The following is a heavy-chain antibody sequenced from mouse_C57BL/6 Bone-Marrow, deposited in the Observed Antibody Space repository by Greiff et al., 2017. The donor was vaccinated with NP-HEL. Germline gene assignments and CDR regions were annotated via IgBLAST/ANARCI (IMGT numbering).Heavy chain of an antibody. V-gene: IGHV5-17*01. D-gene: IGHD1-1*01. Sequence: EVQRVESGGGLVKPGGSLKLSCAASGFTFSDYGMHWVRQAPEKGLEWVAYISSGSSTIYYADTVKGRFNISRDNAKNTLFLQMTSLRSEDTAMYYGARGSHYYGSSYFDYWGQGTTLTVSS. CDR1: GFTFSDYG. J-gene: IGHJ2*01. CDR2: ISSGSSTI. CDR3: ARGSHYYGSSYFDY.